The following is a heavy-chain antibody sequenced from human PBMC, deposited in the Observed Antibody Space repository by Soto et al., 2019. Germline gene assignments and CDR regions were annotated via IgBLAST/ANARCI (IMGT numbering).Heavy chain of an antibody. V-gene: IGHV3-21*01. CDR1: GFTFSSYS. CDR2: ISSSSSYI. Sequence: PGGSLRLSCAASGFTFSSYSMNWVRQAPGKGLEWVSSISSSSSYIYYADSVKGRFTISRDNAKNSLYLQMNSLRAEDTAVYYWAREEEFYYYMDVWGKGTTVTVSS. CDR3: AREEEFYYYMDV. J-gene: IGHJ6*03.